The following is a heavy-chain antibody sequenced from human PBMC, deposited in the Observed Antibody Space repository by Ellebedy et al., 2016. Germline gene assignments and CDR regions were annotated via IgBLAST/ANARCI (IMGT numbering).Heavy chain of an antibody. Sequence: SETLSLXXTVSGGSISSYYWSWIRQPPGKGLEWIGYIYYSGSTNYNPSLKSRVTISVDTSKNQFSLKLSSVTAADTAVYYCAREWLAVAGSGHDYWGQGTLVTVSS. CDR1: GGSISSYY. CDR2: IYYSGST. CDR3: AREWLAVAGSGHDY. V-gene: IGHV4-59*12. D-gene: IGHD6-19*01. J-gene: IGHJ4*02.